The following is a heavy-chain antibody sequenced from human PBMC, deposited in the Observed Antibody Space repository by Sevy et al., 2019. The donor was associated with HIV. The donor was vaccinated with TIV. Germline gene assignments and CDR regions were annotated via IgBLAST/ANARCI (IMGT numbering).Heavy chain of an antibody. J-gene: IGHJ4*02. Sequence: GGSLRLSCVASGFSLSNYAMSWVRQAPGKGLEWISTKTGSAGVTYYADSVKGRFTISRDNSKNTLFLQMNSLSAEDTALYYCAKGRIPSIGTLGPFDSWGQGTLVTVSS. D-gene: IGHD6-6*01. CDR3: AKGRIPSIGTLGPFDS. CDR2: KTGSAGVT. CDR1: GFSLSNYA. V-gene: IGHV3-23*01.